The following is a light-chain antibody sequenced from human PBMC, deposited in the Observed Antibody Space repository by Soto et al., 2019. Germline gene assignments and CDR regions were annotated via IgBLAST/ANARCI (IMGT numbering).Light chain of an antibody. V-gene: IGKV3-20*01. CDR2: GAS. J-gene: IGKJ1*01. CDR1: QSVSSSY. CDR3: QQYGSSPRT. Sequence: EIVLTQSPGTLSLSPGERATLSCRASQSVSSSYLAWYQQKPGQAPRLLIYGASSRATGIPDRFSGSGSGTDFTLTISRLEPEDFAVYYCQQYGSSPRTFGQGTKVEMK.